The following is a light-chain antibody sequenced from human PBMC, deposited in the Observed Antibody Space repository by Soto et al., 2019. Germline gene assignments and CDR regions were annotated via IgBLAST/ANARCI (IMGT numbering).Light chain of an antibody. CDR2: GAS. Sequence: VLTQSPGTLSLSPGEGATLSCRASQSGSSSYSAWYQQNPGQAHRLIIYGASSRATGIPDRFSGSGSGTDCTRAISRLEPEDFAVYYCQQDGSSRTFGQGTKVEIK. CDR1: QSGSSSY. V-gene: IGKV3-20*01. CDR3: QQDGSSRT. J-gene: IGKJ1*01.